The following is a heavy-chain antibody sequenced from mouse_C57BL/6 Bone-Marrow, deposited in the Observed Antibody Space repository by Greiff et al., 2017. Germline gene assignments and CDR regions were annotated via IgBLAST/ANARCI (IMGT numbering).Heavy chain of an antibody. J-gene: IGHJ3*01. D-gene: IGHD2-3*01. Sequence: QVHVKQPGAELVMPGASVKLSCKASGYTFTSYWMHWVKQRPGQGLEWIGEIDPSDSYTNYNQKFKGKFTLTVDKSSSTAYMQLSSLTSEDSAVYYCARSPRWLLFAYWGQGTLVTVSA. V-gene: IGHV1-69*01. CDR3: ARSPRWLLFAY. CDR2: IDPSDSYT. CDR1: GYTFTSYW.